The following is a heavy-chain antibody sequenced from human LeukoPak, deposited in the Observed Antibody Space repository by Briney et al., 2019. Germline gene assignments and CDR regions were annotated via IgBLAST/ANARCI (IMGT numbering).Heavy chain of an antibody. D-gene: IGHD6-6*01. Sequence: SVKVSCKASGGTFSSYAISWVRQAPGQGLEWMGGIIPIFGTANYAQKFQGRVTITADESTSTAYMELSSLRSEDTAVYHCARGGPFPSGSSSREYYLDYWGQGTLVTVSS. CDR1: GGTFSSYA. CDR3: ARGGPFPSGSSSREYYLDY. J-gene: IGHJ4*02. CDR2: IIPIFGTA. V-gene: IGHV1-69*13.